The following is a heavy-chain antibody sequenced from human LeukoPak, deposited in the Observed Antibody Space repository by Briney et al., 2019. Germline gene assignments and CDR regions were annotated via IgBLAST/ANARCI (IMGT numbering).Heavy chain of an antibody. V-gene: IGHV4-34*01. D-gene: IGHD2-15*01. CDR2: INHSGST. CDR3: ARGPPLDIVVVVAATRSEDAFDI. CDR1: GGSFSGYY. Sequence: SETLSLTCAVYGGSFSGYYWSWIRQPPGKGLEWIGEINHSGSTNYNPSLKSRVTISVDTSKNQFSLKLSFVTAADTAVYYCARGPPLDIVVVVAATRSEDAFDIWGQGTMVTVSS. J-gene: IGHJ3*02.